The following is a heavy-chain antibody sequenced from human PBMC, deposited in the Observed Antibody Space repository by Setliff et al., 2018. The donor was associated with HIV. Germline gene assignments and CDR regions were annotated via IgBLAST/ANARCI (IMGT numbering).Heavy chain of an antibody. J-gene: IGHJ4*02. D-gene: IGHD2-2*01. CDR3: ARTRGYCSGTNCYALRGPDY. CDR1: GGSIGNSNYF. Sequence: SETLSLTCTVSGGSIGNSNYFWGWVRQPPGKGLEWIGTIYYTGSTYYNPSLKSRVTIFVDTSKNQFSLKLSSVTAADTAVYYCARTRGYCSGTNCYALRGPDYWGQGTLVTVSS. V-gene: IGHV4-39*01. CDR2: IYYTGST.